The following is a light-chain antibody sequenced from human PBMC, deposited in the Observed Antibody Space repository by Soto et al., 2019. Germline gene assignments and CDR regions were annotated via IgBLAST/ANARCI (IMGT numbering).Light chain of an antibody. V-gene: IGKV3-11*01. CDR2: DAS. J-gene: IGKJ1*01. Sequence: ETVLTQSPARLSLSPGERATLSCRAGQSVSDYLAWYQQKPGQPPRLLFFDASNRVTGVPARFSAGGSGTDFTLTISSLQSEDFAVYYCQQYNNWPPWTFGQGTKVEIK. CDR3: QQYNNWPPWT. CDR1: QSVSDY.